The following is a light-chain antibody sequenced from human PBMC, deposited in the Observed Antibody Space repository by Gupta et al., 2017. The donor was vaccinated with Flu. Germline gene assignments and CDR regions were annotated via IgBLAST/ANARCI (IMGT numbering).Light chain of an antibody. V-gene: IGKV3-11*01. J-gene: IGKJ2*01. Sequence: PAPLSSSPGVREILSSRGSQSVRNFLAWYQQRPGQSPRLLIYDATNSAAGIPARFSGGGSGTDFTLTISSLEAEDFAVYYCQQGCDWPYTFGQGTKLEIK. CDR1: QSVRNF. CDR3: QQGCDWPYT. CDR2: DAT.